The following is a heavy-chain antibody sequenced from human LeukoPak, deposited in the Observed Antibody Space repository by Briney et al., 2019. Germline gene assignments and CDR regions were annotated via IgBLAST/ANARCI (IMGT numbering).Heavy chain of an antibody. CDR1: GFTFSTSG. CDR2: ITGSGGST. D-gene: IGHD3-16*01. J-gene: IGHJ4*02. Sequence: GGTLRLSCAASGFTFSTSGMSWVRQAPGKGLEWVSPITGSGGSTYYADSVKGRFTISRDNSKNTLYLQMNSLRAEDTAVYYCAKAGIYDYVWGSYLVDWGQGSLVTVSS. CDR3: AKAGIYDYVWGSYLVD. V-gene: IGHV3-23*01.